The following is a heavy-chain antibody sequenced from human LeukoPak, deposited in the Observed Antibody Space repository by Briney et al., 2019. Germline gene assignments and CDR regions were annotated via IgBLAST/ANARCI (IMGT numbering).Heavy chain of an antibody. CDR2: ISSSSSYI. Sequence: PGGSLILSCAASGFTFSSYSMNWVRQAPGKGLEWVSSISSSSSYIYYADSVKGRFTISRDNAKNSLYLQMNSLRAEDTAVYYCALHTMIVDDPFDYWGQGTLVTVSS. CDR3: ALHTMIVDDPFDY. CDR1: GFTFSSYS. V-gene: IGHV3-21*01. J-gene: IGHJ4*02. D-gene: IGHD3-22*01.